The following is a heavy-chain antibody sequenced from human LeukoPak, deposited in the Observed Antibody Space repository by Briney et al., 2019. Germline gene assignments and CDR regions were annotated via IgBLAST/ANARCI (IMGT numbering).Heavy chain of an antibody. V-gene: IGHV3-23*01. CDR3: AKDHWVYCSSTSRHGWFDP. CDR1: GFTFSSYA. CDR2: ISGSGGST. Sequence: GGSLRLSCAASGFTFSSYAMSWVRQAPGKGLEWVSAISGSGGSTYYADSVKGRFTISRDNSKNTLYLQMNSLRAEDTAVYYCAKDHWVYCSSTSRHGWFDPWGQGTLVTVSS. D-gene: IGHD2-2*01. J-gene: IGHJ5*02.